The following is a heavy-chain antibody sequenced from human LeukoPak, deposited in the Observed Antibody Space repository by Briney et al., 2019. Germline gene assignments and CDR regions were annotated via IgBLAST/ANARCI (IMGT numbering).Heavy chain of an antibody. CDR3: AKLTMVRGVSQAFDY. CDR1: GFTFSSYG. D-gene: IGHD3-10*01. Sequence: GSLRLSCAASGFTFSSYGMHWVRQAPGKGLEWVAVISYDGSNKYYADSVKGRFTISRDNSKNTLYLQMNSLRAEGTAVYYCAKLTMVRGVSQAFDYWGQGTLVTVSS. V-gene: IGHV3-30*18. CDR2: ISYDGSNK. J-gene: IGHJ4*02.